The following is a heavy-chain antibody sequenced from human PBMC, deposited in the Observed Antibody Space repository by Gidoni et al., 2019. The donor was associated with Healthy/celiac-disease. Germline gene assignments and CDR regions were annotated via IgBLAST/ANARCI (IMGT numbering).Heavy chain of an antibody. CDR2: IKSKTDGGTT. V-gene: IGHV3-15*01. CDR3: TTDLAYCGGDCSKIIDY. D-gene: IGHD2-21*02. J-gene: IGHJ4*02. Sequence: EVPLVESGGGLVTPGGSRRLACAAPGFAFRNAWMSWVRQAPGKGLEWVGRIKSKTDGGTTDYAAPVKGRFTISRDDSKNTLYLQMNSLKTEDTAVYYCTTDLAYCGGDCSKIIDYWGQGTLVTVSS. CDR1: GFAFRNAW.